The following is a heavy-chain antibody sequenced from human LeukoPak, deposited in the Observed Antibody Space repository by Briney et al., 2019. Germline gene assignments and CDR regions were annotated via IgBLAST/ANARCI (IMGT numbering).Heavy chain of an antibody. CDR2: IYYSGCT. CDR1: GGSISSYY. D-gene: IGHD3-3*01. CDR3: ARWPPTYYDFWSGGDY. Sequence: SETLSLTCTVSGGSISSYYWSWIRQPPGKGLEWIGYIYYSGCTNYNPSLKSRVTISVDTSKDQFSLKLSSVTAADTAVYYCARWPPTYYDFWSGGDYWGQGTLVTVSS. V-gene: IGHV4-59*01. J-gene: IGHJ4*02.